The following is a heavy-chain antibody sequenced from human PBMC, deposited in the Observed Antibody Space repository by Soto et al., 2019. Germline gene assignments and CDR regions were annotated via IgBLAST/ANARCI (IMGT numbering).Heavy chain of an antibody. CDR3: AKDLVTMVRGVIAYCYYYYGMDV. CDR2: ISSNGGVT. CDR1: GFTFSSYA. J-gene: IGHJ6*02. V-gene: IGHV3-64D*06. Sequence: PGGSLRLSCSASGFTFSSYAMYWVRQAPGKGLEYVSAISSNGGVTYYADSVKGRFTISRDNSKNTLYLQMSSLRAEDTAVYYCAKDLVTMVRGVIAYCYYYYGMDVWGQGTTVTVSS. D-gene: IGHD3-10*01.